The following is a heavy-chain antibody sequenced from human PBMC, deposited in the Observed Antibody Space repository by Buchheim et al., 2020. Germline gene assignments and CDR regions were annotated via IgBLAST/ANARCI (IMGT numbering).Heavy chain of an antibody. Sequence: EVQLVESGGGLVKPGGSLRLSCAASGFSFTNAWMTWVRQTPGKGLEWVGRIKNKIYGGTADYGAPVKGRFTISRDDSKNPLYLQMNSLKTEDTAVYYCTTGSNFDISTGSEDYWGQGTL. CDR1: GFSFTNAW. D-gene: IGHD3-9*01. CDR2: IKNKIYGGTA. V-gene: IGHV3-15*01. CDR3: TTGSNFDISTGSEDY. J-gene: IGHJ4*02.